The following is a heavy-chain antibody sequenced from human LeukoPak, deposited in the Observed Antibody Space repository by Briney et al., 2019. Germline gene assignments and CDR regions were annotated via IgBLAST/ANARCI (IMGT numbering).Heavy chain of an antibody. J-gene: IGHJ5*02. D-gene: IGHD2-2*01. CDR3: ARDPNRAEYQLTSGWFDP. V-gene: IGHV3-21*01. CDR2: ISSSSYI. CDR1: GFTFSSYS. Sequence: GGSLRLSCAASGFTFSSYSMNWVRQAPGKGLECVSSISSSSYIYYADSVKGRFTISRDNAKNSLYLQMNSLRAEDTAVYYCARDPNRAEYQLTSGWFDPWGQGTLVTVSS.